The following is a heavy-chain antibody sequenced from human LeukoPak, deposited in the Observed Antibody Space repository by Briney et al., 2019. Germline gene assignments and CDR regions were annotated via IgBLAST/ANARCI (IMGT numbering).Heavy chain of an antibody. J-gene: IGHJ3*02. CDR2: ISSSGSTI. CDR3: ARDRGVWAFDI. V-gene: IGHV3-48*03. CDR1: GFTFSSYE. Sequence: GGSPRLSCAASGFTFSSYEMNWVRQAPGKGLEWVSYISSSGSTIYYADSVKGRFTISRDNAKNSLYLQMNSLRAEDTAVYYCARDRGVWAFDIWGQGTMVTVSS.